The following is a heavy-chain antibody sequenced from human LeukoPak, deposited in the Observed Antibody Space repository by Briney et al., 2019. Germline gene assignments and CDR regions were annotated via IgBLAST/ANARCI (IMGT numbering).Heavy chain of an antibody. V-gene: IGHV4-59*01. CDR2: IYYSGST. J-gene: IGHJ4*02. Sequence: KPSETLSLTCTVSGGSISSYYWSEIRQPPGKGLEWIGYIYYSGSTNYNPSLKSRVTISVDTSKNQFSLKLSSVTAADTAVYYCARVGIAAAGTGRPYYFDYWGQGTLVTVSS. CDR1: GGSISSYY. CDR3: ARVGIAAAGTGRPYYFDY. D-gene: IGHD6-13*01.